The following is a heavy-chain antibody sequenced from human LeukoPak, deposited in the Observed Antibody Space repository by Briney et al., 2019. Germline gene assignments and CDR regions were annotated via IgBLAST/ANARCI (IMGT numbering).Heavy chain of an antibody. CDR2: ISYDGSNK. CDR3: ARERRSYYDSRDFDY. D-gene: IGHD3-22*01. CDR1: GFTFSSYA. Sequence: PGRSLRLSCAASGFTFSSYAMHWVRQAPGKGLEWVAVISYDGSNKYYADSVKGRFTISRDNSKNTLYLQMNSLRAEDTAVYYCARERRSYYDSRDFDYWGQGTLVTVSS. V-gene: IGHV3-30-3*01. J-gene: IGHJ4*02.